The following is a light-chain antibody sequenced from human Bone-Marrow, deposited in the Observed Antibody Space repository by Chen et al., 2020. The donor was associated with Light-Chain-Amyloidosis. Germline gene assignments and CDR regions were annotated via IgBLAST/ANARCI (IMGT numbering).Light chain of an antibody. CDR3: QQYNNWPGT. Sequence: EIVMTQSPATLSVSPGERATLSCRASQSVNTNLAWYQQKPGQGPRLLIYGASTRATGIPARFSASGSGTELTLNISSLQSEDFAVYYCQQYNNWPGTFGQGTKVEIK. CDR1: QSVNTN. J-gene: IGKJ1*01. CDR2: GAS. V-gene: IGKV3-15*01.